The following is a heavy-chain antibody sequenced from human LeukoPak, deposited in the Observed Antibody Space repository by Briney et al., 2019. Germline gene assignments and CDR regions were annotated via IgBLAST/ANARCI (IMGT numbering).Heavy chain of an antibody. CDR1: GFTFSSYA. CDR3: ARLAAGAFDI. V-gene: IGHV3-23*01. Sequence: GGSLRLSCAASGFTFSSYAMTWVRQAPGKGLEWVSAIGGSGISTYYADSVKGRFTISRDNSKNTLYLQMISLRAEDTAVYYCARLAAGAFDIWGQGTMVTVSS. J-gene: IGHJ3*02. CDR2: IGGSGIST.